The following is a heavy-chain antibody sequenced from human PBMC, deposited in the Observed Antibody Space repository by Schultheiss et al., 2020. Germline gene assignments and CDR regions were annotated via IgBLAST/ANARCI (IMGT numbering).Heavy chain of an antibody. V-gene: IGHV3-49*03. CDR2: IRSSKAYGGTT. CDR1: GFTFGDYA. D-gene: IGHD4-11*01. Sequence: GGSLRLSCTASGFTFGDYAMSWFRQPPGKGLDWVGFIRSSKAYGGTTEYAASVKGRFTISRDDSKSIAYLQMNSLKTEDTAVYYCARDPQTTVNGGRLDYWGQGTLVTVSS. J-gene: IGHJ4*02. CDR3: ARDPQTTVNGGRLDY.